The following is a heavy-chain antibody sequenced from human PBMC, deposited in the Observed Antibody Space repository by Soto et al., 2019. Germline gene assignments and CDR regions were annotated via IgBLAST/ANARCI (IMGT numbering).Heavy chain of an antibody. CDR2: IYYSGST. J-gene: IGHJ5*02. D-gene: IGHD3-3*01. CDR3: ARSLKXXXXXXXYYTTWFDP. V-gene: IGHV4-31*03. Sequence: QVQLQESGPGLVKPSQTLSLTCTVSGGSISSGGYYWSWIRQHPGKGLEWIGYIYYSGSTYYNPSLKSRVTISVDXSKNXFSLKLSSVXAADTAVYYCARSLKXXXXXXXYYTTWFDPWGQGTLVTVSS. CDR1: GGSISSGGYY.